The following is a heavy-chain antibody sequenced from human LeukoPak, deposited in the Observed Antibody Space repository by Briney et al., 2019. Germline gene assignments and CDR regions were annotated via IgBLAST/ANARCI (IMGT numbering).Heavy chain of an antibody. V-gene: IGHV4-59*01. J-gene: IGHJ4*02. D-gene: IGHD3-22*01. CDR1: GGSISSYY. CDR3: ARDRGSGYYGGTDY. Sequence: PSETLSLTCTVSGGSISSYYWSWIRQPPGKGLEWIGYIYYSGSTNYNPSLKSRVTISVDTSKNQFSLKLSSVTAADTAVYYCARDRGSGYYGGTDYWGQGTLVTVSS. CDR2: IYYSGST.